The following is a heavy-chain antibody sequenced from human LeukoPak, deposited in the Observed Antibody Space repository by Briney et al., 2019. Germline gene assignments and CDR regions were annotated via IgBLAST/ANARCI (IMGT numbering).Heavy chain of an antibody. D-gene: IGHD6-6*01. Sequence: GESLKISCKGSGYTFTSYYMHWVRQAPGQGLEWMGIINPSGGSTSYAQKFQGRVTMTRDTSTSTVYMELSSLRSEDTAVYYCARVLGIAARRDYFDYWGQGTLVTVSS. CDR1: GYTFTSYY. J-gene: IGHJ4*02. CDR2: INPSGGST. CDR3: ARVLGIAARRDYFDY. V-gene: IGHV1-46*01.